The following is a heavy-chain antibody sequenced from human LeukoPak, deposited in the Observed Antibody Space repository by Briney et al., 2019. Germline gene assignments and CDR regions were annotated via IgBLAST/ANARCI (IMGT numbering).Heavy chain of an antibody. V-gene: IGHV3-66*02. CDR1: GSTVSSNY. CDR2: IYSGGST. Sequence: GGSLRLSCAASGSTVSSNYMSWVRQAPGKGLEWVSVIYSGGSTYYADSVKGRFTISRDNSKNTLYLQMNSLRAEDTAVYYCARFYGSVLGFDPWGQGTLVTVSS. CDR3: ARFYGSVLGFDP. D-gene: IGHD3-10*01. J-gene: IGHJ5*02.